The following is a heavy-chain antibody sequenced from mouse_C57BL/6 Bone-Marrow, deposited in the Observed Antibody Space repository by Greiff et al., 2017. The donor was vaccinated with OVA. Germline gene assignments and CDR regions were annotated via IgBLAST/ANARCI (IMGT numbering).Heavy chain of an antibody. CDR3: AKKYDGLDWYFDV. D-gene: IGHD2-3*01. CDR1: GFSFTSYG. J-gene: IGHJ1*03. CDR2: IWRGGST. V-gene: IGHV2-5*01. Sequence: VQLQESGPGPVQPSQSLSITCTVSGFSFTSYGVHWVRQSPGKGLEWLGVIWRGGSTDYNAAFMSRLSITKDNSKSQVFFKMNSLQADDTAIYYCAKKYDGLDWYFDVWGTGTTVTVSS.